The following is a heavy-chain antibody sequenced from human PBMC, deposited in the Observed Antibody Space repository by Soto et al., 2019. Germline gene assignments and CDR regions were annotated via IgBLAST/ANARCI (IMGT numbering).Heavy chain of an antibody. CDR3: AMGTGDNGPPFDY. J-gene: IGHJ4*02. V-gene: IGHV1-2*04. D-gene: IGHD7-27*01. CDR1: GYTFTGYY. Sequence: ASVKVSCKASGYTFTGYYMHWVRQAPGQGLEWMGWINPNSGGTNYAQKFQGWVTMTRDTSISTAYMELSRLRSDDTAVYYCAMGTGDNGPPFDYWGQGTLVTVSS. CDR2: INPNSGGT.